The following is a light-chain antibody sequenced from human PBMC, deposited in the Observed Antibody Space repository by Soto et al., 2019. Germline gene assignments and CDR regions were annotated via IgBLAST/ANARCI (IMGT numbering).Light chain of an antibody. J-gene: IGKJ1*01. Sequence: EIVLTQSPGTLSLSPGERATLSCMASQSVSSSYLAWYQQKPGQAHRLLIYGACSRATCIPDRFSGSGSGTDFTLTISRLEPEDFAVYYCQQYGSSPPRTFGQGTKVEIK. CDR2: GAC. CDR1: QSVSSSY. V-gene: IGKV3-20*01. CDR3: QQYGSSPPRT.